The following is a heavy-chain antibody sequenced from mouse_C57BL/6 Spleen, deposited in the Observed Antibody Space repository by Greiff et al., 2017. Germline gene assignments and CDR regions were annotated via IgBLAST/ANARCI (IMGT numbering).Heavy chain of an antibody. CDR1: GYTFTDYE. J-gene: IGHJ2*01. CDR3: TRSTVVATGDYFDY. V-gene: IGHV1-15*01. D-gene: IGHD1-1*01. CDR2: IDPETGGT. Sequence: QVQLQQSGAELVRPGASVTLSCKASGYTFTDYEMHWVKQTPVHGLEWIGAIDPETGGTAYNQKFKGKAILTADKSSSTAYMELRSLTSEDSAVYYCTRSTVVATGDYFDYWGQGTTLTVSS.